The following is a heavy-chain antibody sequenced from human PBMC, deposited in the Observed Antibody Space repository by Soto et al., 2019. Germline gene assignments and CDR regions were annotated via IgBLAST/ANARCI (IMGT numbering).Heavy chain of an antibody. CDR3: ARLLINIVRGAFPSDGWFDP. J-gene: IGHJ5*02. D-gene: IGHD3-10*01. V-gene: IGHV5-51*01. CDR2: IYPADSET. CDR1: GYIFITYW. Sequence: PGESLKISCEGSGYIFITYWIGWGRQVPGKGLEWMAMIYPADSETRYSPSFQGQVTISADKSISTAYLQWSSLKASDTAIYYCARLLINIVRGAFPSDGWFDPWGQGTLVTVSS.